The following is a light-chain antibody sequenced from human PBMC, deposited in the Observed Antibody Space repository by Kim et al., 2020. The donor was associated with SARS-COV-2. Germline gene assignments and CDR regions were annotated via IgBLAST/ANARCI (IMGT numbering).Light chain of an antibody. CDR3: GAWDDTLIGPV. J-gene: IGLJ3*02. CDR1: TSNIGTNT. V-gene: IGLV1-44*01. CDR2: SNN. Sequence: ELTQPTSASGTPGQRVTISCSGRTSNIGTNTVNWYQQLPGTAPKLLIYSNNQRPSGVPDRFSGSKSGTSASLAISGLQSEDEADYYCGAWDDTLIGPVLGGGTQLTVL.